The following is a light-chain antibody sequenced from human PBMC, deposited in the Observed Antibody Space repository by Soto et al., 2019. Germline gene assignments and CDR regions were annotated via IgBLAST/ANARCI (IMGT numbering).Light chain of an antibody. Sequence: EIVLTQSPGTLSLSPGERATLSCRASQSVSNNYLAWYQQKPGQAPRLLIYGASNRATGIPDRFSGSGSGTDFTLTISRLEPEDFAVYYCQQRSNWPPVTFGGGTKV. CDR2: GAS. V-gene: IGKV3D-20*02. CDR3: QQRSNWPPVT. J-gene: IGKJ4*01. CDR1: QSVSNNY.